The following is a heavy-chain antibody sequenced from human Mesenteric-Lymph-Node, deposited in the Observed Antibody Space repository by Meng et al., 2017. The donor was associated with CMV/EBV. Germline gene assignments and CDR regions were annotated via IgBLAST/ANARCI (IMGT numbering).Heavy chain of an antibody. CDR2: IYWDDDK. J-gene: IGHJ4*02. V-gene: IGHV2-5*02. D-gene: IGHD3-10*01. CDR1: SLSTSGVG. CDR3: ARQPVEYYYGSGSFHFDY. Sequence: SLSTSGVGVGWIRQPPGKALEWLALIYWDDDKRYSPSLKSRLTITKDTSKNQVVLTMTNMDPVDTATYYCARQPVEYYYGSGSFHFDYWGQGTLVTVSS.